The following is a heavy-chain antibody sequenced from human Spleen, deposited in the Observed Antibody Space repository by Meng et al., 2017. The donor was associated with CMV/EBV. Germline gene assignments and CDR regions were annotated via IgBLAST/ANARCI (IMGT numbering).Heavy chain of an antibody. V-gene: IGHV4-39*07. Sequence: SETLSLTCTVSGGSIISSYYYWGWIRQPPGKGLEWIASIFYSGSIYYNPSLRSRVTISVDTSKNQFSLRLRSVTAADTAVYYCAREMRTEFYNWNSLHYFDYWGQGTLVTVSS. CDR2: IFYSGSI. D-gene: IGHD1-20*01. CDR3: AREMRTEFYNWNSLHYFDY. J-gene: IGHJ4*02. CDR1: GGSIISSYYY.